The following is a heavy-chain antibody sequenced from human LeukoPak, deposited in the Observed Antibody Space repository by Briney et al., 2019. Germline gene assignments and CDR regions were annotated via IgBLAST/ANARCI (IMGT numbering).Heavy chain of an antibody. V-gene: IGHV4-61*02. J-gene: IGHJ6*02. Sequence: PSETLSLTCTLSGGSISSGSYYWSWIRQPAGKGLEWIGRIYTSGSTNYNPSLKSRVTISVDTSKNQFSLKLSSVTAADTAVYYCARYYYGMDVWGQGTTVTVSS. CDR2: IYTSGST. CDR1: GGSISSGSYY. CDR3: ARYYYGMDV.